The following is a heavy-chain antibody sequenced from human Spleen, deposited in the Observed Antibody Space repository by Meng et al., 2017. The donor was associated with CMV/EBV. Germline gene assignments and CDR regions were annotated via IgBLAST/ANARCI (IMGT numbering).Heavy chain of an antibody. CDR1: GFTFSSYE. V-gene: IGHV3-48*03. J-gene: IGHJ4*02. Sequence: GGSLRLSCAASGFTFSSYEMNWVRQAPGKGLEWVSYISSSGSTIYYADSVKGRFTISRDNSKNTLYLQMNSLRAEDTAVYYCASVRDPVGFYYFDYWGQGTLVTVSS. CDR2: ISSSGSTI. CDR3: ASVRDPVGFYYFDY. D-gene: IGHD2-15*01.